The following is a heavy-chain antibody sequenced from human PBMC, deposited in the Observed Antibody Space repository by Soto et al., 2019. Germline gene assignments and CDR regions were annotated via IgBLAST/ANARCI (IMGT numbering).Heavy chain of an antibody. D-gene: IGHD3-16*01. J-gene: IGHJ5*02. Sequence: GGSLRLSCAASGFTFTSYSMNWVRQAPGQGLEWVSYITSKSTTIKYADSVKGRFTVSRDNAKNSPYLQLNSLRDEDTAVYYCAREMGACSDSSCYPGPYDSWGQGTLVTVS. CDR3: AREMGACSDSSCYPGPYDS. CDR1: GFTFTSYS. V-gene: IGHV3-48*02. CDR2: ITSKSTTI.